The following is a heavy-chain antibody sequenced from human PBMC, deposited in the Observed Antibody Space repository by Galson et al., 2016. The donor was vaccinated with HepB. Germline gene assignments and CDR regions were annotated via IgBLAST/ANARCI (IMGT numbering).Heavy chain of an antibody. CDR3: ARYYYDTSGYHYFFDY. CDR2: IFYSGST. CDR1: GGSISSSSFY. Sequence: SETLSLTCTVSGGSISSSSFYWGWLRQPPGKGLEGIGNIFYSGSTYYNPALKSRVTMSLDTSTNQFSLKLSSVTAADTAVYYCARYYYDTSGYHYFFDYWGQGTLVTVSS. D-gene: IGHD3-22*01. J-gene: IGHJ4*02. V-gene: IGHV4-39*01.